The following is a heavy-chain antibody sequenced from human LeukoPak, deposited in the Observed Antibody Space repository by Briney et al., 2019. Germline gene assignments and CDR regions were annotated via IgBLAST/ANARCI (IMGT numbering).Heavy chain of an antibody. CDR1: GGSISRHY. J-gene: IGHJ3*02. V-gene: IGHV4-59*11. D-gene: IGHD6-13*01. CDR3: ARDPAAADLDAFDI. CDR2: IYYSGST. Sequence: SETLSLTCTVSGGSISRHYWGWIRQPPGKGLEWIGYIYYSGSTNYNPSLKSRVTISVDTSKNRFSLKLSSVTAADTAVYYCARDPAAADLDAFDIWGQGTMVTVSS.